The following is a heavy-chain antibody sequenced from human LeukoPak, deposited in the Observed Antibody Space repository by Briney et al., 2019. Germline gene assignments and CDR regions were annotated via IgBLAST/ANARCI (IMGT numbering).Heavy chain of an antibody. CDR2: IHSSVRVI. V-gene: IGHV3-48*03. CDR1: GVTSSNYE. CDR3: TRESPDWFDS. Sequence: GGSLRLSCAASGVTSSNYEMNCGRGAPGEGVEWSSYIHSSVRVIHYADSVKGRFTISRDNAENSLYMQMNSLRADDTAVYYCTRESPDWFDSWGQGTLVTVSS. J-gene: IGHJ5*01.